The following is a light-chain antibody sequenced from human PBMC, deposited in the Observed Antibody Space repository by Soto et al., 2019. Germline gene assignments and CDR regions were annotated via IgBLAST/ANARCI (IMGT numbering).Light chain of an antibody. Sequence: DIVLTQSPGTLSLSPGERATLSCRASQSIDTISLAWYQQKPGQAPRLLIYDASTRATGIPPRFSGSGSGTDFTLTISSLEPEDFAVYYCQQRSNSFGGGTKVEIK. J-gene: IGKJ4*01. CDR2: DAS. CDR1: QSIDTIS. V-gene: IGKV3D-20*02. CDR3: QQRSNS.